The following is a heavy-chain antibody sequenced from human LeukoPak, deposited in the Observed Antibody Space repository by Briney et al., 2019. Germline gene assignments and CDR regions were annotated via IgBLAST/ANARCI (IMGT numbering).Heavy chain of an antibody. Sequence: GASVNVSCKASGYTFTSYGFNWVRQAPGQGLEWMGWISAYNGYTNYAQKLQGRVTMTTDTSTSTAYMELRSLRSDDTAVYYCARDQLSSGCDFDYWGQGTLVTVSS. D-gene: IGHD6-19*01. CDR2: ISAYNGYT. V-gene: IGHV1-18*01. J-gene: IGHJ4*02. CDR1: GYTFTSYG. CDR3: ARDQLSSGCDFDY.